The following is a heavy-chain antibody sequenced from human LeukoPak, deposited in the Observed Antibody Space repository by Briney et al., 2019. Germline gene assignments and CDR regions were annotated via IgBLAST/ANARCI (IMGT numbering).Heavy chain of an antibody. J-gene: IGHJ4*02. Sequence: SETLSLTCAVYGGSFSGYYWSWIRQPPGKGLEWIGEINHSGSTNYNPSLKSRVTISVDTSKNQFSLKLSSVTAADTAVYYCARERDDSSGYYLEDYWGQETLVTVSS. D-gene: IGHD3-22*01. V-gene: IGHV4-34*01. CDR1: GGSFSGYY. CDR2: INHSGST. CDR3: ARERDDSSGYYLEDY.